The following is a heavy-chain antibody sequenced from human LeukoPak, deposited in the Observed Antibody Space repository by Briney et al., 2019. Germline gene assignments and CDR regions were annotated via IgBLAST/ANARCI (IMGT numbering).Heavy chain of an antibody. CDR3: AKEDCSSTSCYLCYFDY. V-gene: IGHV3-7*03. Sequence: GGSLRLSCRGSGFIYGNYWMTWVRQAPGKGLEWVANVKQDGRERHYVDSVEGRFTISRDNAKNSLYLQMNSLRAEDTASYYCAKEDCSSTSCYLCYFDYWGQGTLVTVSS. CDR2: VKQDGRER. J-gene: IGHJ4*02. CDR1: GFIYGNYW. D-gene: IGHD2-2*01.